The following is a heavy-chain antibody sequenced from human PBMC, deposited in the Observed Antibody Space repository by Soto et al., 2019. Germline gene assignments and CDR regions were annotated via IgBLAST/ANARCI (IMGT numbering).Heavy chain of an antibody. D-gene: IGHD3-10*01. CDR1: GYSFTSYW. CDR3: ARHRANYYGSGSYYTSYYYYYGMDA. V-gene: IGHV5-10-1*01. J-gene: IGHJ6*02. CDR2: IEPSDSYT. Sequence: XESLKISSKGSGYSFTSYWISWVRQMTGKGLEGMGRIEPSDSYTNYGPSFQGHVTISADKSISTAYLQWSSLKASDTAMYYCARHRANYYGSGSYYTSYYYYYGMDAWGQGNTVTVSS.